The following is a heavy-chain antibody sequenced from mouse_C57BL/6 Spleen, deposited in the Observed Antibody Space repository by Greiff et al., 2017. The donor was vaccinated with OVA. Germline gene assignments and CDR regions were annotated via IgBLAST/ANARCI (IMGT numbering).Heavy chain of an antibody. D-gene: IGHD1-1*01. CDR3: ARAPLYYYGEEGYFDV. V-gene: IGHV1-64*01. J-gene: IGHJ1*03. CDR1: GYTFTSYW. Sequence: QVQLQQPGAELVKPGASVKLSCKASGYTFTSYWMHWVKQRPGQGLEWIGMIHPNSGSTNYNEKFKSKATLTVDKSSSTAYMQLSSLTSEDSAVYYCARAPLYYYGEEGYFDVWGTGTTVTVSS. CDR2: IHPNSGST.